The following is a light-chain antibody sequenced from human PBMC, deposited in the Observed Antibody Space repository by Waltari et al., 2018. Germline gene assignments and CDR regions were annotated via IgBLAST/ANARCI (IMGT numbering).Light chain of an antibody. CDR1: SSDVGNYKR. CDR2: AVS. Sequence: QSALTQPASVSGSPGQSITISCTGTSSDVGNYKRVSWYQQHPGKPPKLMIYAVSKRPSGVSGRFSVSKSGDMASLTICGLQPEDEAEYFCCTYAGCGKGVFGGGTKVTVL. J-gene: IGLJ2*01. CDR3: CTYAGCGKGV. V-gene: IGLV2-23*02.